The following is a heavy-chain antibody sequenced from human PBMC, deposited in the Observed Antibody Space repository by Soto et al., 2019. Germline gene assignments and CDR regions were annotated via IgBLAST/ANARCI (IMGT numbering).Heavy chain of an antibody. CDR2: INAGNGKT. V-gene: IGHV1-3*01. CDR3: AGGGRYYYGSGSYYNFCAFDI. CDR1: GYTFTSYA. J-gene: IGHJ3*02. Sequence: ASVKVSCKASGYTFTSYAMHWVRQAPGQRLERMGWINAGNGKTKYSQKFQGRVTITRDTSASTAYMELSSLRSEDTAVYFFAGGGRYYYGSGSYYNFCAFDIWGQGTMVTVSS. D-gene: IGHD3-10*01.